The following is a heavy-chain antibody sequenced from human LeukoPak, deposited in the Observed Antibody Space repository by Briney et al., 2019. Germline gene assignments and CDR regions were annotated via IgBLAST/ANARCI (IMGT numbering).Heavy chain of an antibody. D-gene: IGHD1-26*01. CDR3: ARDPARGTGGYSTVAY. Sequence: PGGSLRLSCTASGFTFSSYWMAWVRQAPGKGLEWMANIKQDGSEKYYADSVKGRFTISRDNAKKSLFLQMNSLRAEDTAVYYCARDPARGTGGYSTVAYWGQGTLVTVSS. J-gene: IGHJ4*02. V-gene: IGHV3-7*05. CDR1: GFTFSSYW. CDR2: IKQDGSEK.